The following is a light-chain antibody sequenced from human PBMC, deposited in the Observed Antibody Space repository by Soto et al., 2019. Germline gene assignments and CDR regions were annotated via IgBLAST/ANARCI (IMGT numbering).Light chain of an antibody. Sequence: DIQMTQSPSSVSASVGERVTITCRASQGISSWWAWYQQKPGKAPKLLIYVASSLQSGVPSRFSGSGSGTDFTLTLNNLQTEESATYYCQQANSCPTFGQGTRLEIK. V-gene: IGKV1-12*01. CDR2: VAS. CDR1: QGISSW. CDR3: QQANSCPT. J-gene: IGKJ5*01.